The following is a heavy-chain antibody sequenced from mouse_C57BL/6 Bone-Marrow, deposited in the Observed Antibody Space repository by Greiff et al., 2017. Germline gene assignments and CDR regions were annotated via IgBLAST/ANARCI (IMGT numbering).Heavy chain of an antibody. CDR1: GYTFTSYW. CDR2: IYPTSGRT. V-gene: IGHV1-55*01. J-gene: IGHJ2*01. Sequence: VQLQQPGAELVKPGASVKMSCKASGYTFTSYWITWVKQRPGQGLELIGDIYPTSGRTNYNEKFKSKAILTVDTSSNTAYMQLSSLTSEDSAVFYCARSGPLGRSFDYWGQGTTLTVSS. D-gene: IGHD4-1*01. CDR3: ARSGPLGRSFDY.